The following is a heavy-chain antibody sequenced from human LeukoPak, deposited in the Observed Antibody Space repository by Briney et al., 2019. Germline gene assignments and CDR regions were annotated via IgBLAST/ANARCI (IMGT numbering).Heavy chain of an antibody. CDR2: ISSSSSTI. CDR3: ARYVDTTMLT. Sequence: GGSLRLSCAASGFTFSSYEMNWVRQAPGKGPDWVSYISSSSSTIYYADSVKGRFTISRDNAKNSLYLQMNSLRDEDTAVYYCARYVDTTMLTWGQGTLVTVSS. D-gene: IGHD5-18*01. V-gene: IGHV3-48*03. J-gene: IGHJ4*02. CDR1: GFTFSSYE.